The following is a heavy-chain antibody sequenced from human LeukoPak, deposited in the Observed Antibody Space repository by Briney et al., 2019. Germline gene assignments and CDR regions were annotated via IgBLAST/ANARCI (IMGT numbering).Heavy chain of an antibody. J-gene: IGHJ6*02. D-gene: IGHD1-14*01. V-gene: IGHV3-49*03. CDR1: GFTFGDYA. Sequence: GGSLRLSCTASGFTFGDYAMSWFRQAPGKGLEWVGFIRSKAYGGTTEYAASVKGRFTISRDDSKSIAYLQMNSLKTEDTAVYYCTRDRLRYKYYYYGMDVWGQGTMVTVSS. CDR3: TRDRLRYKYYYYGMDV. CDR2: IRSKAYGGTT.